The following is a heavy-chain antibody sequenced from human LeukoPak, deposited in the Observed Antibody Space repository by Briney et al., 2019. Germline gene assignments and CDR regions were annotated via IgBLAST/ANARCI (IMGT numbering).Heavy chain of an antibody. Sequence: GSLRLSCAASGFTFSDYYMSWIRQPPGKGLEWIGEINHTGSTNYNPSLKSRVTISVDTSRNQFSLRLTSVTAADTAVYYCARGRSLHYFDYWGQGTLVTVSS. CDR1: GFTFSDYY. V-gene: IGHV4-34*01. J-gene: IGHJ4*02. CDR3: ARGRSLHYFDY. CDR2: INHTGST.